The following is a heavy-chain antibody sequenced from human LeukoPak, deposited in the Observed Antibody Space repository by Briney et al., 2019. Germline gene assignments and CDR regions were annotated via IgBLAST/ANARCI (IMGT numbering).Heavy chain of an antibody. D-gene: IGHD3-3*01. CDR3: ARVLYDFWSGQYYYGMDV. CDR2: IHAGNGDT. J-gene: IGHJ6*02. V-gene: IGHV1-3*01. Sequence: GASVKVSCKASGYTFTSYAFHWVRQAPGQRLEWLGWIHAGNGDTKYSQKFQGRVTITRDTSASTAYMELSSLRSEDTAVYYCARVLYDFWSGQYYYGMDVWGQGTTVTVSS. CDR1: GYTFTSYA.